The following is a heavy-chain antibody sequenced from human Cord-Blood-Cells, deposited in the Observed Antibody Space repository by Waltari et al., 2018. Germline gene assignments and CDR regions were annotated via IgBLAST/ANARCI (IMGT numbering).Heavy chain of an antibody. D-gene: IGHD6-13*01. CDR3: ARAGSSWYYYYYGMDV. CDR1: GYTFTSYD. CDR2: MNPNSGNT. V-gene: IGHV1-8*01. J-gene: IGHJ6*02. Sequence: QVQLVQSGAEVKKPGASVKVSCKASGYTFTSYDINWARPATGQGLEWMGWMNPNSGNTGYAQKFQGRVTMTRNTSISTAYMELSSLRSEDTAVYYCARAGSSWYYYYYGMDVWGQGTTVTVSS.